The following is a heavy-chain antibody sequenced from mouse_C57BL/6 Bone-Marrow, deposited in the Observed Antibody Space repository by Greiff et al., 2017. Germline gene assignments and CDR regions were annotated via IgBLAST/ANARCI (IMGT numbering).Heavy chain of an antibody. J-gene: IGHJ2*01. V-gene: IGHV1-50*01. D-gene: IGHD1-1*01. Sequence: VQLQQPGAELVKPGASVKLSCKASGYTFTSYWMQWVKQRPGQGLEWIGEIDPADSYTNYTHKFKGKATLTVDTSSSTADMQLSSLSSEDSAVYYGARENGAYSYGGSCLYYFDYWGQGTTLTVSS. CDR3: ARENGAYSYGGSCLYYFDY. CDR2: IDPADSYT. CDR1: GYTFTSYW.